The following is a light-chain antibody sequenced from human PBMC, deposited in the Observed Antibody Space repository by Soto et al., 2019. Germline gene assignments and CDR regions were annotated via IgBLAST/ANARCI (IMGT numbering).Light chain of an antibody. J-gene: IGLJ2*01. V-gene: IGLV2-11*01. Sequence: QSALAQPRSVSGSPGQSVAISCTGTDSDFGGYNYFSWYQQNPGKAPKVIISDVSKRPSGVPDRFSGSKSGNTASLTISGLQTEDEADYYCCSYAGSHPVIFGGGTKLTVL. CDR3: CSYAGSHPVI. CDR1: DSDFGGYNY. CDR2: DVS.